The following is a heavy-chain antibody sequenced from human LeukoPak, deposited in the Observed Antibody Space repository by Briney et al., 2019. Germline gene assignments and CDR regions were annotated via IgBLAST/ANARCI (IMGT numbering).Heavy chain of an antibody. CDR2: ISSSGSTI. D-gene: IGHD3-22*01. V-gene: IGHV3-48*03. CDR3: ARKHYYDSSGFFPPMDY. Sequence: PGGSLRLSCAASGFTFSSYEMNWVRQAPGKGLEWVSYISSSGSTIYYADSVKGRFTISRDNAKNSLYLQMNSLRAEDTAVYYCARKHYYDSSGFFPPMDYWGQGTLVTVSS. J-gene: IGHJ4*02. CDR1: GFTFSSYE.